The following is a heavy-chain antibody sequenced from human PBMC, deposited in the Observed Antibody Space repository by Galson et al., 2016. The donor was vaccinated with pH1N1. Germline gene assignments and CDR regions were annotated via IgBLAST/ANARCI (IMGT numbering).Heavy chain of an antibody. Sequence: SVKVSCKASGYTFTIYAIHWVRQAPGQSLEWMGWINVGNGNTKYSQKFQDRVTITRDTSATTAYMELNSLRAEDTAVYYCATSVTYCSGANCRLAFDYWGQGTLVTVAS. CDR3: ATSVTYCSGANCRLAFDY. CDR2: INVGNGNT. CDR1: GYTFTIYA. J-gene: IGHJ4*02. D-gene: IGHD2-15*01. V-gene: IGHV1-3*01.